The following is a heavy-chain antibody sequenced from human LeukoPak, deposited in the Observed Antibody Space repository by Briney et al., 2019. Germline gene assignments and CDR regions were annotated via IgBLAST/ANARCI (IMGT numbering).Heavy chain of an antibody. CDR2: ISSSSTYI. CDR1: GFPFSSYS. D-gene: IGHD6-13*01. Sequence: GGSLRLSCAASGFPFSSYSMNWVRQAPGKGLEWVSSISSSSTYIYYADSVKGRFTISRDNANNSLYLQMNSLRVEDTAVYYCARERGAGLSSSWVDYWGQGTLVTVSS. J-gene: IGHJ4*02. V-gene: IGHV3-21*01. CDR3: ARERGAGLSSSWVDY.